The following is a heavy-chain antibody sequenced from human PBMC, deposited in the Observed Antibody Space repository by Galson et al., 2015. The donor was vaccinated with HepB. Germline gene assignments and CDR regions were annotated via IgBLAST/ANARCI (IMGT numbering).Heavy chain of an antibody. CDR2: ISSGYTP. CDR1: GFTVGSNY. D-gene: IGHD1-26*01. Sequence: SLRLSCAASGFTVGSNYMSWVRQAPGKGLEWVSLISSGYTPYYADSVKGRFTISRDNSKNTLYVQMNSLRAEDTAVYYCARDSFGSAIDFWGQGTLVIVSS. V-gene: IGHV3-53*01. J-gene: IGHJ4*02. CDR3: ARDSFGSAIDF.